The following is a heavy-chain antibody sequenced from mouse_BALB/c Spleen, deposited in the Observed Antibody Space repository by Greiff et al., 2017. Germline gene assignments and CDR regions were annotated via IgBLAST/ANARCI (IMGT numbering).Heavy chain of an antibody. D-gene: IGHD2-4*01. CDR3: ARRGDYDGFAY. CDR1: GFTFSSYA. J-gene: IGHJ3*01. V-gene: IGHV5-6-5*01. CDR2: ISSGGST. Sequence: EVHLVESGGGLVKPGGSLKLSCAASGFTFSSYAMSWVRQTPEKRLEWVASISSGGSTYYPDSVKGRFTISRDNARNILYLQMSSLRSEDTAMYYCARRGDYDGFAYWGQGTLVTVSA.